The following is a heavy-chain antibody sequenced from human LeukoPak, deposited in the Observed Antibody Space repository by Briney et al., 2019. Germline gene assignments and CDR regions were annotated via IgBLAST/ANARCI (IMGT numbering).Heavy chain of an antibody. CDR2: IIPIFGTA. Sequence: SVKVSCEASGGTFSSYAISWVRQAPGQGLEWMGRIIPIFGTANYAQKFQGRVTITTDESTSTAYMELSSLRSEDTAVYYCARDSPTNWFDPWGQGTLVTVSS. J-gene: IGHJ5*02. CDR1: GGTFSSYA. CDR3: ARDSPTNWFDP. V-gene: IGHV1-69*05.